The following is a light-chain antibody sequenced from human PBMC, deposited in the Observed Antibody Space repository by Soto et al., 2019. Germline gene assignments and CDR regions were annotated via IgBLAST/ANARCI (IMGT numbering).Light chain of an antibody. J-gene: IGKJ2*01. CDR1: QGISSY. V-gene: IGKV1-39*01. CDR3: QQSYRTPYT. CDR2: DAS. Sequence: DIQMTQSPSSLSASVGDRVTITCRASQGISSYLVWYQQRQGRAPKLLIYDASSLLSGVPSRFSGSGSGTDFTLTISNLQPEDFATYHCQQSYRTPYTFGQGTKLE.